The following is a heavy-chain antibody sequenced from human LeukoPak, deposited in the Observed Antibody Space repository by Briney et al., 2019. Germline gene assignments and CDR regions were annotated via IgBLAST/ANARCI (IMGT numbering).Heavy chain of an antibody. Sequence: ASVKVSCKASGGTFSSYAISWVRQAPGQGLEWMGRIIPILGIANYAQKFQGRVTITADKSTSTAYMELSSLRSEDTAVYYCARDQSPMIVVVIPSDYWGQGTLVTVSS. J-gene: IGHJ4*02. D-gene: IGHD3-22*01. CDR3: ARDQSPMIVVVIPSDY. CDR1: GGTFSSYA. CDR2: IIPILGIA. V-gene: IGHV1-69*04.